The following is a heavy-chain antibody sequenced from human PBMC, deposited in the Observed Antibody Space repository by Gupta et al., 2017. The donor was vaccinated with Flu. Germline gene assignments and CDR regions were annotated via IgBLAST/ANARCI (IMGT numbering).Heavy chain of an antibody. D-gene: IGHD4-17*01. CDR3: AKHTVTNYFDS. Sequence: FTFSSYALGWVRQAQGKGLEWVSAISGSAGSTYYADSVKGRFTISRDNSKGTLYLQLNRLRAEDTAVYYCAKHTVTNYFDSWGQGTLVTVSS. V-gene: IGHV3-23*01. CDR1: FTFSSYA. CDR2: ISGSAGST. J-gene: IGHJ4*02.